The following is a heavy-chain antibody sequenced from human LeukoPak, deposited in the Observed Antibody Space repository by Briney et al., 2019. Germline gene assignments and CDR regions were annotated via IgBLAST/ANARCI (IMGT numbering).Heavy chain of an antibody. V-gene: IGHV1-18*01. CDR1: SYTFTSYG. J-gene: IGHJ3*02. Sequence: VASVKVSCKAPSYTFTSYGISWVRQAPGQGLEWMGWISAYNGNTNYAQKLQGRVTMTTDTSTSTAYMELRSLRSDDTAVYYCARGSSYDILTGPAPQEAFDIWSQGTMVTVSS. CDR2: ISAYNGNT. CDR3: ARGSSYDILTGPAPQEAFDI. D-gene: IGHD3-9*01.